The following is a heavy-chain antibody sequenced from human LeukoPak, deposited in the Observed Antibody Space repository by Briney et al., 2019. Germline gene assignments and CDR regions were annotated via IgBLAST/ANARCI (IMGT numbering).Heavy chain of an antibody. CDR1: GGSFSGYY. CDR3: ARDYSNYAYYYYGMDV. J-gene: IGHJ6*02. Sequence: SETLSLTCAVYGGSFSGYYWSWIRQPPGKGLEWIGEINHSGSTNYNPSLKSRVTVSVDTSKNQFSLKLSSVTAADTAVYYCARDYSNYAYYYYGMDVWGQGTTVTVSS. CDR2: INHSGST. V-gene: IGHV4-34*01. D-gene: IGHD4-11*01.